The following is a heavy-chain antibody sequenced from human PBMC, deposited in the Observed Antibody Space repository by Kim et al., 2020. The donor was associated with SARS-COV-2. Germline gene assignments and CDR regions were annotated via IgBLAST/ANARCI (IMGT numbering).Heavy chain of an antibody. V-gene: IGHV3-48*03. Sequence: GGSLRLSCAASGFTFSSYDMNWVRQAPGKGLEWVSYISSSGSTIYYADSVKGRFTISRDNAKNSLYLQMNSLRAEDTAVYYCARVKPQWLVSYGMDVWGQGPTVPVPS. CDR1: GFTFSSYD. CDR3: ARVKPQWLVSYGMDV. D-gene: IGHD6-19*01. CDR2: ISSSGSTI. J-gene: IGHJ6*02.